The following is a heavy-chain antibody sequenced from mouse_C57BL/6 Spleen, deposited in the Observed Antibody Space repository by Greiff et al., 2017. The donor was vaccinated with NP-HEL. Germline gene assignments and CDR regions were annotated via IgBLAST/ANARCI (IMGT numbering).Heavy chain of an antibody. D-gene: IGHD1-1*02. CDR1: GFTFKNSY. V-gene: IGHV14-3*01. Sequence: EVQLLQSVAELVRPGASVKLSCTASGFTFKNSYMHWVKQRPEQGLEWIGKIDPGTGNTNYAPKFQGKATITADTSSNTAYLQLSSLTSEDTAIYYCARGGIGGYFDVWGTGTTVTVSS. J-gene: IGHJ1*03. CDR2: IDPGTGNT. CDR3: ARGGIGGYFDV.